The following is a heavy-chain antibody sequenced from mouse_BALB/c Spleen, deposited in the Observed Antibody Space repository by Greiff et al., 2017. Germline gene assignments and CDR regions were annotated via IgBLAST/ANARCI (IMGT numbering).Heavy chain of an antibody. CDR3: ARWKIAGAMDY. CDR1: GYAFSSYW. Sequence: QVQLKQSGAELVRPGSSVKISCKASGYAFSSYWMNWVKQRPGQGLEWIGQIYPGDGDTNYNGKFKGKATLTADKSSSTAYMQLSSLTSEDSAVYFCARWKIAGAMDYWGQGTSVTVSS. CDR2: IYPGDGDT. V-gene: IGHV1-80*01. J-gene: IGHJ4*01.